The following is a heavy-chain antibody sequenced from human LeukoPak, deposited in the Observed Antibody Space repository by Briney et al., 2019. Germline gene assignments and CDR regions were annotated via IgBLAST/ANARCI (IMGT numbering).Heavy chain of an antibody. Sequence: SETLSLTCPVSGGSIRSSSYYWSWIRQPPGKGLEWIGTIYYSGKTYYNPSLQSRLTISVDTSKYQLSLKLTSVIAADTAVYYCARHRPPDYSSTWYPSLYHFDQWGQGTLVTVSS. J-gene: IGHJ4*02. CDR1: GGSIRSSSYY. D-gene: IGHD6-13*01. CDR2: IYYSGKT. CDR3: ARHRPPDYSSTWYPSLYHFDQ. V-gene: IGHV4-39*01.